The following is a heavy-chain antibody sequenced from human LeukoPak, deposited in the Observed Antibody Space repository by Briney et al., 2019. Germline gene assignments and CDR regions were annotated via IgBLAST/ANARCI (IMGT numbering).Heavy chain of an antibody. J-gene: IGHJ5*02. D-gene: IGHD2-2*01. CDR2: IYHSGTT. CDR1: GYSISSAYY. V-gene: IGHV4-38-2*01. Sequence: PSETLSLTCAVSGYSISSAYYWGWIRQPPGKGLEWIGSIYHSGTTYYNPSLKSRVTILLDTSKNQFSLKLSSATAADTAVYYCAGTLGGVPAASVDWFDPWGQGTLVTVSS. CDR3: AGTLGGVPAASVDWFDP.